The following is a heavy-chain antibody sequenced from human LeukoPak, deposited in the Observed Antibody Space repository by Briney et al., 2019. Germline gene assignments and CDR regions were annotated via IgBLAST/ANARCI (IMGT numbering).Heavy chain of an antibody. CDR3: AQRAQLPKRHFDY. Sequence: PGGSLRLSCAASGFTFSSYWMNWARQAPGKGLEWVSTITDSGGATYHADSVKGRFTISRDNSKNTLYLQMNSLRAEDTAVYYCAQRAQLPKRHFDYWGQGTLVTVSS. V-gene: IGHV3-23*01. J-gene: IGHJ4*02. CDR2: ITDSGGAT. D-gene: IGHD2-2*01. CDR1: GFTFSSYW.